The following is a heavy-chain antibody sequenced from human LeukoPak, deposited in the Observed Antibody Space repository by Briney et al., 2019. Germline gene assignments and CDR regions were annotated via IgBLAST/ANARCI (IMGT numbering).Heavy chain of an antibody. CDR2: ISGSGGST. J-gene: IGHJ4*02. D-gene: IGHD5-12*01. V-gene: IGHV3-23*01. CDR3: AKGGLLVASFDY. Sequence: GESLKISCAASGFTFSSYAMSWVRQAPGKGLEWVSAISGSGGSTYYADSVKGRFTISRDNSKNTLYLQMNSLRAEDTAVYYCAKGGLLVASFDYWGQGTLVTVSS. CDR1: GFTFSSYA.